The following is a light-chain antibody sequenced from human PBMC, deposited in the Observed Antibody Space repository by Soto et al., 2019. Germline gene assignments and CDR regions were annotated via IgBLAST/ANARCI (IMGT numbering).Light chain of an antibody. CDR1: QSISTN. V-gene: IGKV3-11*01. J-gene: IGKJ2*01. Sequence: EIVLTQSPATLSLSPGERATLSCRASQSISTNLAWYQQKPGQAPRLLIYDASNRATGIPARFSGSGSGTDFTLTITSLEPEDFAGYYCQQRSSWPHTFGQGTKVESK. CDR3: QQRSSWPHT. CDR2: DAS.